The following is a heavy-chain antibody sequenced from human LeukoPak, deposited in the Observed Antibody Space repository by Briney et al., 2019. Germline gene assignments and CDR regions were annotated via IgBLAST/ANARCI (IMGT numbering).Heavy chain of an antibody. Sequence: GGSLRLSCAASGFTFSDYYMSWIRQAPGKGLEWVSYISSSGSTIYYADSVKGRFTISRDNAKNSLYLQMNSLRAEDTAVYYCARVTRLFSYYFDYWGQGTLVTVSS. V-gene: IGHV3-11*01. CDR1: GFTFSDYY. CDR2: ISSSGSTI. J-gene: IGHJ4*02. CDR3: ARVTRLFSYYFDY.